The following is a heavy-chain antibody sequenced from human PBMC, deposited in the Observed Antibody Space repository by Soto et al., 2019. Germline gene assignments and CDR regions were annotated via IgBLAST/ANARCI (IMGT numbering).Heavy chain of an antibody. J-gene: IGHJ3*02. CDR2: IWYDGSNK. D-gene: IGHD4-17*01. CDR1: GFTFSSYG. CDR3: AREGSGGDYFGDAFDI. Sequence: QVQLVESGGGVVQPGRSLRLSCAATGFTFSSYGMHWVRQAPGKGLEWVAVIWYDGSNKYYADSVKGRFTISRDNSKNTLYLQMNSLRAEDTAVYYCAREGSGGDYFGDAFDIWGQGTMVTVSS. V-gene: IGHV3-33*01.